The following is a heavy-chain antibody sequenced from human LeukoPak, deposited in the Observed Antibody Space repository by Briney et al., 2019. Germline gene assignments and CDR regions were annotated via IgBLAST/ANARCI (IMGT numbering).Heavy chain of an antibody. V-gene: IGHV4-34*01. J-gene: IGHJ6*02. CDR3: ARGPLLCSSTSCYAGKNYYYYYGMDV. CDR2: INHSGST. Sequence: PSETLSLTCAVYGGSFSGYYWSWIRQPPGKGLEWIGEINHSGSTNYNPSLKSRVTISVDTSKNQFSLKLSSVTAADTAVYYCARGPLLCSSTSCYAGKNYYYYYGMDVWGQGTTVTVSS. CDR1: GGSFSGYY. D-gene: IGHD2-2*01.